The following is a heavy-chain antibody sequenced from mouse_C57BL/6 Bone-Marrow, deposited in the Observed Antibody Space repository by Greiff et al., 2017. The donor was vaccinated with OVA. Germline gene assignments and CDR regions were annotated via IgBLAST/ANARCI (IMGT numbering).Heavy chain of an antibody. CDR2: ISDGGSYT. D-gene: IGHD1-1*02. Sequence: EVQRVESGGGLVKPGGSLKLSCAASGFTFSSYAMSWVRQTPEKRLEWVATISDGGSYTYYPDNVKGRFTISRDNAKNNLYLQMSHLKSEDTAMYYCARDDYGDYWGQGTTLTVSS. J-gene: IGHJ2*01. V-gene: IGHV5-4*01. CDR3: ARDDYGDY. CDR1: GFTFSSYA.